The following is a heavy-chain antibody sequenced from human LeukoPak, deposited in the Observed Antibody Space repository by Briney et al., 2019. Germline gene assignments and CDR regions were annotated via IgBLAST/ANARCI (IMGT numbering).Heavy chain of an antibody. CDR3: ARAFVAEQEIPFDL. CDR1: GFTFSTYA. D-gene: IGHD1-14*01. CDR2: ICYGGSNK. V-gene: IGHV3-33*08. J-gene: IGHJ4*02. Sequence: PGGSLRLSCAASGFTFSTYAMHWVRQAPGKGLEWVAAICYGGSNKYYPDSVKGRFTISRDNTRNSLHLQMNSMRAENTAFYYRARAFVAEQEIPFDLWGLGTLVSVSS.